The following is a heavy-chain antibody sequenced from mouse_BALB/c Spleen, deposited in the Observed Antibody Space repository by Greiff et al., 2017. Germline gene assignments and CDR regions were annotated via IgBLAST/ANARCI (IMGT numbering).Heavy chain of an antibody. V-gene: IGHV5-6*01. CDR2: ISSGGSYT. J-gene: IGHJ3*01. CDR1: GFTFSSYG. CDR3: ARHGLFAY. Sequence: EVQRVESGGDLVKPGGSLKLSCAASGFTFSSYGMSWVRQTPDKRLEWVATISSGGSYTYYPDSVKGRFTISRDNAKNTLYLQMSSLKSEDTAMYYCARHGLFAYWGQGTLVTVSA.